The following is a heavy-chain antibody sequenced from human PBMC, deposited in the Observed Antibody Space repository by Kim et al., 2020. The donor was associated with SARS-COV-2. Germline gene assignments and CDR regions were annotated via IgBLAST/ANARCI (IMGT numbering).Heavy chain of an antibody. D-gene: IGHD2-2*01. Sequence: SETLSLTCAVYGGSFSGYYWSWIRQPPGKGLEWIGEINHSGSTNYNPSLKSRVTISVDTSKNQFSLKLSSVTAADTAVYYCARGSCSSTSCYLAGFDPWGQGTLVTVSS. CDR2: INHSGST. V-gene: IGHV4-34*01. CDR1: GGSFSGYY. CDR3: ARGSCSSTSCYLAGFDP. J-gene: IGHJ5*02.